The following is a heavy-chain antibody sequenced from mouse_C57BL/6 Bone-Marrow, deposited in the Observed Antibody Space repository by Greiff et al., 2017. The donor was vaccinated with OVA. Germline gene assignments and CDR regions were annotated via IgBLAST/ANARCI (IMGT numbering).Heavy chain of an antibody. CDR1: GFTFSDYY. Sequence: EVQRVESGGGLVQPGGSLKLSCAASGFTFSDYYMYWVRQTPEKRLEWVAYISNGGGSTYYPDTVKGRFTISRDNAKNTLYLQMSRLKAEDTAMYYCARPNWEGAYWGQGTLVTVSA. CDR3: ARPNWEGAY. D-gene: IGHD4-1*02. V-gene: IGHV5-12*01. CDR2: ISNGGGST. J-gene: IGHJ3*01.